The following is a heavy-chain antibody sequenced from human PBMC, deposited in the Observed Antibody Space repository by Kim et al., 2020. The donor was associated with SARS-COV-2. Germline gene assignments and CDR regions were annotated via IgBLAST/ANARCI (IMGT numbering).Heavy chain of an antibody. CDR1: GFTFSSYS. CDR2: ISSSSSYI. J-gene: IGHJ6*02. CDR3: ARKAYEGYCSGGSCSWIYYYYGMDV. V-gene: IGHV3-21*01. D-gene: IGHD2-15*01. Sequence: GGSLRLSCAASGFTFSSYSMNWVRQAPGKGLEWVSSISSSSSYIYYADSVKGRFTISRDNAKNSLYLQMNSLRAEDTAVYYCARKAYEGYCSGGSCSWIYYYYGMDVWGQGTTVTVSS.